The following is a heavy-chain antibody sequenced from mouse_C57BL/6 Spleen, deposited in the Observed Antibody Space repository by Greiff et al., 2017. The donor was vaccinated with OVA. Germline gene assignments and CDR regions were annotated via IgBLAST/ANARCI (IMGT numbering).Heavy chain of an antibody. CDR1: GFSLTSYG. CDR2: IWSDGST. V-gene: IGHV2-6*03. CDR3: ARAPDTTVVATDYYAMDY. J-gene: IGHJ4*01. D-gene: IGHD1-1*01. Sequence: VQVVESGPGLVAPSQRLSITCTVSGFSLTSYGVHWVRQPPGKGLEWLVVIWSDGSTTYNSALKSRLSISKDNSKSQVFLKMNSLQTDDTAMYYCARAPDTTVVATDYYAMDYWGQGTSVTVSS.